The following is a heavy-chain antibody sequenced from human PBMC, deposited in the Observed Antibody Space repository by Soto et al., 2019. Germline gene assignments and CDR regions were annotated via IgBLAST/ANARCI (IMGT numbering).Heavy chain of an antibody. CDR1: GGSISSSSYY. D-gene: IGHD3-10*01. CDR3: ARQVNPWAQGAFDI. CDR2: IYYSGST. J-gene: IGHJ3*02. V-gene: IGHV4-39*01. Sequence: QLQLQESGPGLVKPSETLSLTCTVSGGSISSSSYYWGWIRQPPGKGLEWIGSIYYSGSTYYNPSLKSRVPISVDTSKNQFSLKLSSVPAADTAVYYCARQVNPWAQGAFDIWGQGTMVTVSS.